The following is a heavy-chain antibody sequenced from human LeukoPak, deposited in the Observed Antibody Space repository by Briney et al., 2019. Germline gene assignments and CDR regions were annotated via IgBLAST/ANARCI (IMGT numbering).Heavy chain of an antibody. CDR3: AREPSSTSSFDY. J-gene: IGHJ4*02. Sequence: GGSLRLSCAASGFTFSSYAMHWVRQAPGKGLEWVAVISYDGSNKYYADSVKGRFTISRDNSKNTLYLQMNSLRAEDTAVYYCAREPSSTSSFDYWGQGTLVTVSS. CDR1: GFTFSSYA. CDR2: ISYDGSNK. V-gene: IGHV3-30*04. D-gene: IGHD2-2*01.